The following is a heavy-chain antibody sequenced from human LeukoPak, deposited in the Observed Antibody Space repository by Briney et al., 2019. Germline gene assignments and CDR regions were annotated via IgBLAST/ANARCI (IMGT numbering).Heavy chain of an antibody. Sequence: GVSLRLSCAASEFIFSDYAMGWVRQAPGKGLEWVSTIDKTTYPTFYADSVKGRFTISRDNSKNTLYLQMNSLRTEDTAVYFCAKFEGATIPGWFNDYWGQGILVTVSS. CDR1: EFIFSDYA. CDR2: IDKTTYPT. CDR3: AKFEGATIPGWFNDY. V-gene: IGHV3-23*05. D-gene: IGHD6-19*01. J-gene: IGHJ4*02.